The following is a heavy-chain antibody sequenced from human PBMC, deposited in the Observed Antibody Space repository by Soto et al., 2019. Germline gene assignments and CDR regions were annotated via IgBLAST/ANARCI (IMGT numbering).Heavy chain of an antibody. D-gene: IGHD6-13*01. CDR2: IDAGGGGT. Sequence: PGGSLRLSCVASGFTFSSYAMGWVRQAPGKGLEWVSAIDAGGGGTYYADSVKGRFAISRDNSKNTLYLQMNSLRAEDTAEYYFARARSTAAGLFDYWGLGTLVPGSS. CDR3: ARARSTAAGLFDY. CDR1: GFTFSSYA. V-gene: IGHV3-23*01. J-gene: IGHJ4*02.